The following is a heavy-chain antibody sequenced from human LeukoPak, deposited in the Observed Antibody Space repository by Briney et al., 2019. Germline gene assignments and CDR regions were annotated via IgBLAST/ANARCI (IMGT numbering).Heavy chain of an antibody. CDR2: INAGNGNT. D-gene: IGHD5-18*01. V-gene: IGHV1-3*01. Sequence: ASVKVSCKASGYTFTSYGMLWVRQAPGQRLEGMGWINAGNGNTKYSQKFQGRVTITRDTSASTAYMELSSLRSEDTAVYYCARDGGYSYGLYYYYGMVVWGQGTTVTVSS. CDR3: ARDGGYSYGLYYYYGMVV. J-gene: IGHJ6*02. CDR1: GYTFTSYG.